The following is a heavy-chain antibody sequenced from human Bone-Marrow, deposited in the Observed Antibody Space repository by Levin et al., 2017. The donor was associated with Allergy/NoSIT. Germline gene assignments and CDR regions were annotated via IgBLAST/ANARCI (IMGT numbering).Heavy chain of an antibody. Sequence: KRGESLKISCEASGYTFFGYYIHWVRQTPGQGLEWMGWINPDSGRTTYARNFEGRVTMTRDKSTNTVYMELSRLRSDDTAVYYCARGDDIILTVFVRPLEAWGQGTLVAVSP. D-gene: IGHD2-8*01. J-gene: IGHJ5*02. CDR1: GYTFFGYY. V-gene: IGHV1-2*07. CDR3: ARGDDIILTVFVRPLEA. CDR2: INPDSGRT.